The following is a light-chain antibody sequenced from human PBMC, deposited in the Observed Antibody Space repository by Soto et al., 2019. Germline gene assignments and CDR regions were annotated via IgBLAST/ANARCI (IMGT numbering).Light chain of an antibody. V-gene: IGKV3-15*01. CDR2: GAS. CDR1: QSVDSN. Sequence: EIVMTQSPATLSVSPGERATLSCRASQSVDSNLAWYQQKPGQAPRLLISGASTRATGIPARFSGSGSGTEFTLTISSLQPEDVATYYCQKYNSAPPWITFGQGTRLEIK. CDR3: QKYNSAPPWIT. J-gene: IGKJ5*01.